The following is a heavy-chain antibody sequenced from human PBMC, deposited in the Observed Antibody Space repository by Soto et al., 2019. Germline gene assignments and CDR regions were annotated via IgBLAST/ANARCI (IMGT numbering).Heavy chain of an antibody. CDR2: IHTVGST. CDR1: GXSLGGNP. V-gene: IGHV3-53*01. D-gene: IGHD1-1*01. CDR3: ARGLNDDS. Sequence: PXGSLRLSCEVSGXSLGGNPMSWVRQAPGQGLEWVASIHTVGSTYYADSVQGRFTISRDNSKNTLFLQMNSLRVGDTAIYFCARGLNDDSWGQGTLVTVSS. J-gene: IGHJ4*02.